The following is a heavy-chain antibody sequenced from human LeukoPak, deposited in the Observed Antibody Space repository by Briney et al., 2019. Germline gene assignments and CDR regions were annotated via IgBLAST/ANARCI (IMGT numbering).Heavy chain of an antibody. Sequence: SGGSLRLSCAASGFTVSSNYMSWVRQAPGKGLAWVSVIYSGGSTYYADSVKGRFTISRDNSKNTLYLQMNSLRAEDTAVYYCARGHAFFDYGGAPDYWGQGTLVTVSS. CDR2: IYSGGST. J-gene: IGHJ4*02. CDR3: ARGHAFFDYGGAPDY. D-gene: IGHD4-23*01. V-gene: IGHV3-66*02. CDR1: GFTVSSNY.